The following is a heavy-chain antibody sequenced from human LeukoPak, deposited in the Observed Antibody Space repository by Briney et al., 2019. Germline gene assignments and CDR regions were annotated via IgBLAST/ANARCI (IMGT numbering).Heavy chain of an antibody. CDR3: ARGLRTAAGLDY. V-gene: IGHV3-7*04. Sequence: GGSLRLSCAASGFTFSRYWMNWVRQAPGKGLEWVANINEVGTEEHYVDSVEGRFTTSRDNAENSLFLQMNSLRVEDAAVYYCARGLRTAAGLDYWGQGTLVTVSS. D-gene: IGHD6-13*01. J-gene: IGHJ4*02. CDR2: INEVGTEE. CDR1: GFTFSRYW.